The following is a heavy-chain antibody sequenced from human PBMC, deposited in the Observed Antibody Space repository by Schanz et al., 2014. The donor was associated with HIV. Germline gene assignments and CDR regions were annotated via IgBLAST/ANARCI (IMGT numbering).Heavy chain of an antibody. V-gene: IGHV3-30*18. D-gene: IGHD1-26*01. CDR3: AKDQSARWALPFYYGFDV. J-gene: IGHJ6*02. Sequence: QVQLVESGGGVVQPGRSLRLSCAASGFTFDSYGIHWVRQAPGKGLEWVAVISYDGTNKKFADSVKGRFTISRDNSKNTLYLQMKSLRPEDTAIYFCAKDQSARWALPFYYGFDVWGQGTTVTVSS. CDR2: ISYDGTNK. CDR1: GFTFDSYG.